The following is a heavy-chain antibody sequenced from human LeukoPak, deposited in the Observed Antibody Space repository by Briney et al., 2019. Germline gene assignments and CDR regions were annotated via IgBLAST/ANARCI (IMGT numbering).Heavy chain of an antibody. CDR2: INPNSGGT. J-gene: IGHJ4*02. CDR1: GYTFTGYY. Sequence: GASVKVSCKASGYTFTGYYMHWVRQAPGQGLEWMGWINPNSGGTNYAQKFQGRVTMTSDTSISTAYMELSGLRSDDTALYYCARGGGYSSSWYEAYWGQGTLVTVYS. CDR3: ARGGGYSSSWYEAY. D-gene: IGHD6-13*01. V-gene: IGHV1-2*02.